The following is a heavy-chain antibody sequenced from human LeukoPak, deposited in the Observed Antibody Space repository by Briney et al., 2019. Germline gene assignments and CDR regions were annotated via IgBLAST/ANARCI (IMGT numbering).Heavy chain of an antibody. CDR2: IYPGDSDT. D-gene: IGHD3-10*01. CDR3: ARHYDYYGSGSFYEGWFDP. V-gene: IGHV5-51*01. CDR1: GYSFTSYW. Sequence: GESLKISCKGSGYSFTSYWIGWVRQMPGKGLEWMGIIYPGDSDTRYSPSFQGQVTISADKSISTAYLQWSSLKASDTAMYYCARHYDYYGSGSFYEGWFDPWGQGTLVTVSS. J-gene: IGHJ5*02.